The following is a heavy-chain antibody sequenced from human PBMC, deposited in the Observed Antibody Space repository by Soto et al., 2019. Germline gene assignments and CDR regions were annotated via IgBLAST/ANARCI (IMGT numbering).Heavy chain of an antibody. CDR2: IAYDASKK. CDR1: GFSFSYYA. V-gene: IGHV3-30*03. D-gene: IGHD2-15*01. Sequence: QVQLVESGGGVVQPGRSLRLSCAASGFSFSYYAMHWVRQAPGKGLEWVAVIAYDASKKYYADSVKGRFTISRDNSKNTLYLQMNSLRDEDTAVYYCASPYCSGASFYLTEDFQHWGQGTLVTVSS. J-gene: IGHJ1*01. CDR3: ASPYCSGASFYLTEDFQH.